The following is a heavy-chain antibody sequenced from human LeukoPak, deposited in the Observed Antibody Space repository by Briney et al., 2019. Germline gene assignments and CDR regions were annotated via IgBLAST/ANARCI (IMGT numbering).Heavy chain of an antibody. CDR2: INPNSGGT. V-gene: IGHV1-2*02. J-gene: IGHJ4*02. CDR3: ARDKRGFNWNDDGGFDY. Sequence: ASVKVSCKASGYTFTGYYMHWVRQAPGQGLEWMGWINPNSGGTNYAQKFQGRVTMTRDTSISTAYMELSRLRSDDTAVYYCARDKRGFNWNDDGGFDYWGQGTLATVSS. CDR1: GYTFTGYY. D-gene: IGHD1-20*01.